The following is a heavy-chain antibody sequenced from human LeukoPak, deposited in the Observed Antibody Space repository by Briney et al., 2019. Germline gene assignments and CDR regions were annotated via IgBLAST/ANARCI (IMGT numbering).Heavy chain of an antibody. CDR3: ARELAVGGTWFDP. CDR2: IKSDGSTT. CDR1: GFTFSSYS. Sequence: LPGGSLRLSCAASGFTFSSYSMNWVRQAPGKGLVWVSRIKSDGSTTNYADSVKGRFTISRDNAKNTLYLQMNSLRAEDTAVYYCARELAVGGTWFDPWGQGTLVTVSS. J-gene: IGHJ5*02. V-gene: IGHV3-74*01. D-gene: IGHD6-19*01.